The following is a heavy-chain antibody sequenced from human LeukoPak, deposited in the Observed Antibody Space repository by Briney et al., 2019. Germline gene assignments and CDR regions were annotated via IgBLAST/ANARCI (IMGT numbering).Heavy chain of an antibody. Sequence: GGSLRLSCAASGFTLSSYWMGWVRQAPGKGLEWVANIKQDGSEKYYVDSVRGRSTISRDNARNSLYLQMNSLRVEDTAVYYCARALGDNWDIKFDYWGQGTLVTVSS. J-gene: IGHJ4*02. V-gene: IGHV3-7*03. CDR3: ARALGDNWDIKFDY. CDR2: IKQDGSEK. D-gene: IGHD2-15*01. CDR1: GFTLSSYW.